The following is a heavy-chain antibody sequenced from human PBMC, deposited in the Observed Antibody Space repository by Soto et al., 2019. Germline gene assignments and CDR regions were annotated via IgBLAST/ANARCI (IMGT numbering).Heavy chain of an antibody. J-gene: IGHJ4*02. D-gene: IGHD1-26*01. CDR3: ARRWGAAFDY. Sequence: QVQLQESGPGLVKPSETLSLTCTVSGGSISSYYWSWIRQPPGKGLEWIGYIYYSGSTNYNPSLKSRVTISVDTSNNQFSLKLSSVPAADTALYYFARRWGAAFDYWGQGTLVTVSS. CDR1: GGSISSYY. V-gene: IGHV4-59*08. CDR2: IYYSGST.